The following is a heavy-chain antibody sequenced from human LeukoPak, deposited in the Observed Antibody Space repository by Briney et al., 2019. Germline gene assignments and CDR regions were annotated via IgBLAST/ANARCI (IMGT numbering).Heavy chain of an antibody. CDR1: GFTFSSYA. CDR2: ISGSGGST. Sequence: GGSLRLSCAASGFTFSSYAMSWVRQAPGKWLEWVSAISGSGGSTYYADSVKGRFTISRDNSKNTLYLQMNSLRAEDTAVYYCAGGSGPPSIVVPSPLDYWGQGTLVTVSS. V-gene: IGHV3-23*01. D-gene: IGHD3-22*01. CDR3: AGGSGPPSIVVPSPLDY. J-gene: IGHJ4*02.